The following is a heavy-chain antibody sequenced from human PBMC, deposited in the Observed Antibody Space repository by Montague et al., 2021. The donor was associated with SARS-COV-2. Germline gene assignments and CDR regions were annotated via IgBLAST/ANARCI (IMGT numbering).Heavy chain of an antibody. Sequence: CAISGDLVSINSATWNWVMQSPSRGLEWLGRTYYRSKWYNDYAXXXRGRGTINPDTSKNQFSLQLNSVTPEDTAIYYCTSGREGNYNVMDVWGQGTTVTVS. CDR2: TYYRSKWYN. D-gene: IGHD1-1*01. CDR1: GDLVSINSAT. J-gene: IGHJ6*02. CDR3: TSGREGNYNVMDV. V-gene: IGHV6-1*01.